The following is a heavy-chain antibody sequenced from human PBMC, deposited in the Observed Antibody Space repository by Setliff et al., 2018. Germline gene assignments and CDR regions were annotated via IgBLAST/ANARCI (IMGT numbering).Heavy chain of an antibody. J-gene: IGHJ4*02. CDR3: FGAGTCSY. CDR2: INPDGSEK. CDR1: GFTYNNCW. Sequence: PGGSLRLSCGASGFTYNNCWVSWVRQAPGKGLEWLAGINPDGSEKYYVGSVKGRFTISRDNARNSLSLQMNSLRTEDTAVYYCFGAGTCSYWGQGTLVTV. D-gene: IGHD3-10*01. V-gene: IGHV3-7*01.